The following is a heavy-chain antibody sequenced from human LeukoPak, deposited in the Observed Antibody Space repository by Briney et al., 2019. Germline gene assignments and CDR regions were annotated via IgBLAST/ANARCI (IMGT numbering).Heavy chain of an antibody. Sequence: GRSLRLSCAASGFTFSSYGMHWVRQAPGKGLEWVAVISYDGSNKYYAESVKGRFTISRDNFKNTLYLQMNSLRAEDTAVYYCAKDSYYYDSSGYFDYWGQGTLLTVSS. D-gene: IGHD3-22*01. V-gene: IGHV3-30*18. CDR1: GFTFSSYG. CDR3: AKDSYYYDSSGYFDY. CDR2: ISYDGSNK. J-gene: IGHJ4*02.